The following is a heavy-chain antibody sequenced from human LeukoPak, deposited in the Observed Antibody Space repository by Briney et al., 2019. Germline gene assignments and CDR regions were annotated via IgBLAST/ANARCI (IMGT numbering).Heavy chain of an antibody. V-gene: IGHV3-49*04. CDR3: TSVDYYDSSGEYYFDY. J-gene: IGHJ4*02. CDR2: IRSKAYGGTT. Sequence: GGSLRLSCTASGFTFGDYAMSWVRQAPGKGLEWVGFIRSKAYGGTTEYAASVKGRFTISRDDSKNIAYLQMNSLKTKDTAVYYCTSVDYYDSSGEYYFDYWGQGTLVTVSS. D-gene: IGHD3-22*01. CDR1: GFTFGDYA.